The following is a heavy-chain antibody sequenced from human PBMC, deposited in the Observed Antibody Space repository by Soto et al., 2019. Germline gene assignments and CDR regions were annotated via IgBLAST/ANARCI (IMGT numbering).Heavy chain of an antibody. CDR2: IYYSGST. D-gene: IGHD3-22*01. CDR1: GGYISSGAYY. CDR3: AIYDSSGSRGFQH. V-gene: IGHV4-31*03. Sequence: SETLSLTCTVSGGYISSGAYYWSWIRQHPGKGLEWIGYIYYSGSTYYNPSLKSRVAISVDTSKNQFSLKLSSVTAADTAVYYCAIYDSSGSRGFQHWGQGTLVTSPQ. J-gene: IGHJ1*01.